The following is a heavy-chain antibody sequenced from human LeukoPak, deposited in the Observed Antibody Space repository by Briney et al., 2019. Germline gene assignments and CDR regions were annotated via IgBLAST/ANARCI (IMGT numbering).Heavy chain of an antibody. J-gene: IGHJ4*02. CDR3: ARRQGCSSTSCPPDY. CDR1: GYSFTSYW. V-gene: IGHV5-51*01. Sequence: GESLKISCKGSGYSFTSYWIGWVRQMPGKGLEWMGIIYPGDSDTRYSPSFQGQVTISADKSISTAYLQWSSLKAWDTAMYYCARRQGCSSTSCPPDYWGQGTLVTVSS. D-gene: IGHD2-2*01. CDR2: IYPGDSDT.